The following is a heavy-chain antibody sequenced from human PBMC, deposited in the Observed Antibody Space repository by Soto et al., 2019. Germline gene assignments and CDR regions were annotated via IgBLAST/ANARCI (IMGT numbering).Heavy chain of an antibody. V-gene: IGHV3-15*01. CDR3: TTGGSGRYCSSTSCYKGFDP. CDR2: IKSKTDGGTT. D-gene: IGHD2-2*02. Sequence: PGGSLRLSCAASGFTFSNAWMSWVRQAPGKGLEWVGRIKSKTDGGTTDYAAPVKGRFTISRDDSKNTLYLQMNSLKTEDTAVYYCTTGGSGRYCSSTSCYKGFDPWGQGTLVTVSS. J-gene: IGHJ5*02. CDR1: GFTFSNAW.